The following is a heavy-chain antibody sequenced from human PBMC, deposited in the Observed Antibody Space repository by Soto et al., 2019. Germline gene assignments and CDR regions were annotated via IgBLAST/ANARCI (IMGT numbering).Heavy chain of an antibody. CDR1: GFTFSSFH. V-gene: IGHV3-48*02. Sequence: GSLRLSCAASGFTFSSFHMNWVRQAPGRGLEWDAYITSSSDTIYYSDSVKGRFTISRDNGKNSLFLQMNSLRDEDTSVYYCSRVVVVIPPGYYYAMDVWGQGTTVTVSS. D-gene: IGHD3-22*01. J-gene: IGHJ6*02. CDR3: SRVVVVIPPGYYYAMDV. CDR2: ITSSSDTI.